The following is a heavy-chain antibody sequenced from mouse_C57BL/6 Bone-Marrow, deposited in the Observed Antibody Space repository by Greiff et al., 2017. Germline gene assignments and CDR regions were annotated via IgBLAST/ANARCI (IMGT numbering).Heavy chain of an antibody. V-gene: IGHV1-66*01. CDR1: GYSFTSYY. CDR3: AREWAGSSSYAMDY. J-gene: IGHJ4*01. CDR2: IYPGSGNT. D-gene: IGHD1-1*01. Sequence: QVQLQQSGPELVKPGASVKISCKASGYSFTSYYIHWVKQRPGQGLEWIGWIYPGSGNTKYNEKFKGKATLPADTSSSTAYMQLSSLTSEDSAVYYCAREWAGSSSYAMDYWGQGTSVTVSS.